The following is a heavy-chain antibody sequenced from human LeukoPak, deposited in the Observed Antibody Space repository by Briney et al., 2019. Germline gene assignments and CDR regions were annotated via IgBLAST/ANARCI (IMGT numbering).Heavy chain of an antibody. CDR2: IYYGGST. CDR3: ASPALTGDYYYYYYGMDV. Sequence: SQTLSLTCTVSGGSISSGGYYWGWIRQPPGKGLEWIGSIYYGGSTYYNPSLKSRVTISVDTSKNQFSLKLSSVTAADTAVYYCASPALTGDYYYYYYGMDVWGQGTTVTVSS. J-gene: IGHJ6*02. CDR1: GGSISSGGYY. D-gene: IGHD7-27*01. V-gene: IGHV4-39*01.